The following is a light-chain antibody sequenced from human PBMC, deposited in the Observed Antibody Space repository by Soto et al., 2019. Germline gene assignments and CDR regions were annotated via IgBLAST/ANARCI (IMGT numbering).Light chain of an antibody. CDR2: DVS. CDR1: TIDVDSSNY. CDR3: CSYATTFYV. Sequence: QSALTQPRSVSGCPGQSVTISCTGPTIDVDSSNYVSWYQQHPGKAPKLMIYDVSERPSGVPDRFSGSKSGSTASLTISGLQAEDEADYYCCSYATTFYVFGSGTKVTAL. J-gene: IGLJ1*01. V-gene: IGLV2-11*01.